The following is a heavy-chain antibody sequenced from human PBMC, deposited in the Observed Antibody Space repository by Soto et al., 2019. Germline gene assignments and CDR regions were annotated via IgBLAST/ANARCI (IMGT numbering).Heavy chain of an antibody. Sequence: QVQLVQSGAEVKTPGSSVKVSCEASGGTFSSYSINWVRQAPGQGLEWIGRLIPMFGTTDYAQRFQGRVTFAADDSTNTASMEVTDLTSEDTAVYYCARAAVLTFTRFYDVDVWGQGTTVTVSS. CDR3: ARAAVLTFTRFYDVDV. CDR1: GGTFSSYS. V-gene: IGHV1-69*18. CDR2: LIPMFGTT. D-gene: IGHD6-25*01. J-gene: IGHJ6*02.